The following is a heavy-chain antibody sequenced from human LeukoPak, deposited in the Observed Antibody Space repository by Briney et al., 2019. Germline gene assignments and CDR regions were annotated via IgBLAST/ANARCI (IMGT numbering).Heavy chain of an antibody. CDR3: ARGPEGRITIFGVVIYNWFDP. Sequence: SVKVSCKASGGTFSTYAISWVRQAPGQGLEWMGGIIPIFGTANYAQKYQGGVTITADESTSTAYMELSSLRSEDTAVYYCARGPEGRITIFGVVIYNWFDPWGQGTLVTVST. CDR2: IIPIFGTA. J-gene: IGHJ5*02. V-gene: IGHV1-69*13. CDR1: GGTFSTYA. D-gene: IGHD3-3*01.